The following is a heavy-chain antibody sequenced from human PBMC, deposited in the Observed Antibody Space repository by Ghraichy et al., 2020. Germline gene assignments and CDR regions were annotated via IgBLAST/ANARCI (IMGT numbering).Heavy chain of an antibody. Sequence: GSLRLSCAASGFTFSSYSMNWVRQAPGKGLEWVSYISSSSSTIYYADSVKGRFTISRDNAKNSLYLQMNSLRDEDTAVYYCARGYCSGGSCLYYYYYYGMDVWGQGTTVTVSS. J-gene: IGHJ6*02. CDR1: GFTFSSYS. V-gene: IGHV3-48*02. D-gene: IGHD2-15*01. CDR3: ARGYCSGGSCLYYYYYYGMDV. CDR2: ISSSSSTI.